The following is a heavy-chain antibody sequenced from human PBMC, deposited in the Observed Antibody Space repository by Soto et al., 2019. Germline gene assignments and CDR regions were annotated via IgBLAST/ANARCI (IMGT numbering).Heavy chain of an antibody. CDR3: ARGPSGSGFYVGDY. CDR2: ISRDGTST. J-gene: IGHJ4*02. Sequence: TGGALRLSSVSSSLFTFSSHWMHWVRQAPGKGLVWVSRISRDGTSTNYADSVKGRFTISRDNAKNTLYLQMNSLRAEDTAIYYCARGPSGSGFYVGDYWGQGTQVTVSS. V-gene: IGHV3-74*01. CDR1: SLFTFSSHW. D-gene: IGHD6-19*01.